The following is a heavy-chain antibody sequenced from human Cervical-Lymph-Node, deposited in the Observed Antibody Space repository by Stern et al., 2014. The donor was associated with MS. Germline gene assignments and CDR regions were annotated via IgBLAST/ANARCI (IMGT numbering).Heavy chain of an antibody. D-gene: IGHD1-26*01. V-gene: IGHV2-5*02. CDR3: AHSPLIVGATPPTFDH. CDR1: GFSLRTLGVS. Sequence: QITLKESGPAVVRPTQTLTLTCDFSGFSLRTLGVSVGWIRQPPGKALEWLALVYWDDAKRYSPSLKSRLTISKDTSKNQVVLTLTNMDAVDTATYYCAHSPLIVGATPPTFDHWGQGTLVTVSS. J-gene: IGHJ4*02. CDR2: VYWDDAK.